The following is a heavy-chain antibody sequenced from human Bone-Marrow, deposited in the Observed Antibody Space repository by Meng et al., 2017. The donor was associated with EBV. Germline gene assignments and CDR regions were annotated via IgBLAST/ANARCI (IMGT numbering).Heavy chain of an antibody. Sequence: QVQFVKSGDEVKKPGSSVKVACKTSGGTFISDAISWVRQAPGQGLEWMGGLSPMLGAPNYAQKFQDRVTIIADKSTSIHYMELSSLRSDDTAVYYCASESGRGYTPDYWGRGALVTVSS. J-gene: IGHJ4*02. CDR1: GGTFISDA. CDR2: LSPMLGAP. D-gene: IGHD3-10*01. CDR3: ASESGRGYTPDY. V-gene: IGHV1-69*06.